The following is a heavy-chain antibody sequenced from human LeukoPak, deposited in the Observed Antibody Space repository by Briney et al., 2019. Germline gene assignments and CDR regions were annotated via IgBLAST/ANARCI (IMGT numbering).Heavy chain of an antibody. CDR3: ARAGVVTALSYYYYYMDV. J-gene: IGHJ6*03. CDR2: ISSSSSTI. V-gene: IGHV3-48*01. D-gene: IGHD2-21*02. Sequence: PGGSLRLSCAASGFTFSSYSMNWVRQAPGKGLEWVSYISSSSSTIYYADSVKGRFTISRDNAKNSLYLQMNSLRAEDTAVYYCARAGVVTALSYYYYYMDVWGKGTTVTVSS. CDR1: GFTFSSYS.